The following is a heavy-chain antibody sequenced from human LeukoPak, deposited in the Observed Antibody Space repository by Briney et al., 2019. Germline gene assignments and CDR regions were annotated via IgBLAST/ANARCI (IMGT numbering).Heavy chain of an antibody. CDR2: GHSSGRT. V-gene: IGHV4-59*01. Sequence: SETLSLTCVVSGGSISGYYWSWIRQPPGKGLEWIGYGHSSGRTNYNASLKSRATLSVDTSRNDFSLKPTSVTAADTAVYYCARAYKDSSGYQYSFDFWGRGTLVTVSS. CDR3: ARAYKDSSGYQYSFDF. CDR1: GGSISGYY. D-gene: IGHD3-22*01. J-gene: IGHJ4*02.